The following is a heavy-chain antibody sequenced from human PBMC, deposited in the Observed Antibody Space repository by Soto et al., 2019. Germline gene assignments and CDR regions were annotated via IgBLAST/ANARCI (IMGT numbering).Heavy chain of an antibody. J-gene: IGHJ6*02. CDR2: IDKSGDTT. CDR3: VKRIAVYGMDV. V-gene: IGHV3-64D*06. D-gene: IGHD6-13*01. Sequence: EVQLVESGGALVQPGASLRLSCSASGFTFSNYAMHWVRQAPGKGLEYVSAIDKSGDTTYYADSVKGRFTISRDNSKSTLSLQMSSLRAEETAVYYCVKRIAVYGMDVWGQGTTVTVSS. CDR1: GFTFSNYA.